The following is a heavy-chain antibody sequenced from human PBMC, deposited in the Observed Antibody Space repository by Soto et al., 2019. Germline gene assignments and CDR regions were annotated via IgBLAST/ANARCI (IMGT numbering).Heavy chain of an antibody. CDR3: ARDKAPIAAAAD. D-gene: IGHD6-13*01. CDR2: IYYSGNT. V-gene: IGHV4-59*01. CDR1: GGSISSYY. Sequence: SETLSLTCTVSGGSISSYYWSWIRQPPGKGLEWIGYIYYSGNTNYNPSLKSRVTISVDTSKNQFSLKLSSVTAADTAVYYCARDKAPIAAAADWGQGTLVTVSS. J-gene: IGHJ4*02.